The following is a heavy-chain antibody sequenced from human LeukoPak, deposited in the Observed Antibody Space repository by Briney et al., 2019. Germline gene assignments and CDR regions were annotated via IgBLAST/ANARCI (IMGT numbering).Heavy chain of an antibody. D-gene: IGHD3-22*01. J-gene: IGHJ3*02. CDR3: ARAMIVVVNDAFDI. CDR2: IYTSGST. CDR1: GGSISSGSYY. Sequence: PSQTLSLTCTVSGGSISSGSYYWSWIRQPAGKGLEWIGRIYTSGSTNYNPSLKSRVTISVDTSKNQFSLKLSSVTAADTAVYYCARAMIVVVNDAFDIWGQGTLVTVSS. V-gene: IGHV4-61*02.